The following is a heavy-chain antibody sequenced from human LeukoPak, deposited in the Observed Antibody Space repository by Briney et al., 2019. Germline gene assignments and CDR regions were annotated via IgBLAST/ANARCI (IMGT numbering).Heavy chain of an antibody. CDR3: ASLTPTKGY. Sequence: SLKVPCRASGGPPSSYPFNWVRQAPGQGLEWMGGIIPFVDLINYAQRFQGRVTMTADKSTNTAYMELSSLKSDDTAVYYCASLTPTKGYRGQGTPVTVSS. CDR1: GGPPSSYP. CDR2: IIPFVDLI. V-gene: IGHV1-69*17. D-gene: IGHD4-23*01. J-gene: IGHJ4*02.